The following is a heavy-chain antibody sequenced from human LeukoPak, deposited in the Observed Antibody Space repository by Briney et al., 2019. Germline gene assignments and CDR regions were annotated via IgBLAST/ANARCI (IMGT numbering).Heavy chain of an antibody. J-gene: IGHJ3*02. CDR2: ISYDGSNK. CDR3: AREMGATTAFDI. CDR1: GFTFSSYA. Sequence: TGGSLRLSCAASGFTFSSYAMHWVRQAPGKGLEWMAVISYDGSNKYYADSVKGRFTISRDNSKNTLYLQMNSLRAEDTAVYYCAREMGATTAFDIWGQGTMVTVSS. D-gene: IGHD1-26*01. V-gene: IGHV3-30-3*01.